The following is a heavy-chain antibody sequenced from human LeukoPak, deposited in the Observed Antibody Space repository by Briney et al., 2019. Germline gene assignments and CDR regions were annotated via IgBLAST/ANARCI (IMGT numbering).Heavy chain of an antibody. CDR2: IYYNGKT. V-gene: IGHV4-39*07. Sequence: SETLSLTCTVSGDSISSSRFYWGWIRQPPGKGLEWIGTIYYNGKTFYNPSLKSRVNILEDTSKNQFSPRLNSVAAADTAVYYCASFTSGFGVVNNYFDPWGQGTLVTVSS. CDR3: ASFTSGFGVVNNYFDP. CDR1: GDSISSSRFY. J-gene: IGHJ5*02. D-gene: IGHD3-3*01.